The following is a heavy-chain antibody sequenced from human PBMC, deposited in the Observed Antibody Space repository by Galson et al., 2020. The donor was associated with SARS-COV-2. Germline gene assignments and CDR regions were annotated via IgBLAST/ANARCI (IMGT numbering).Heavy chain of an antibody. CDR1: GFTFSSYD. V-gene: IGHV3-13*01. CDR2: IGTAGDT. Sequence: TRGSLRLSCAASGFTFSSYDMHWVRQATGKGLEWVSAIGTAGDTYYPGSVKGRFTISRENAKNSLYLQMNSLRAGDTAVYYCARVKSSGWYGDYYYYGMDVWGQGTTVTVSS. J-gene: IGHJ6*02. CDR3: ARVKSSGWYGDYYYYGMDV. D-gene: IGHD6-19*01.